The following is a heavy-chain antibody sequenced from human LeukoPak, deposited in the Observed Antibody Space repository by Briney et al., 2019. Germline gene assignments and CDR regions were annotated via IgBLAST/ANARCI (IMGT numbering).Heavy chain of an antibody. CDR3: ARVPGTSYYYYYMDV. D-gene: IGHD1-26*01. CDR2: IYTSGST. V-gene: IGHV4-61*02. Sequence: ASETLSLTCTVSGGSISSGSYYWSWIRQPAGKGLEWIGRIYTSGSTNYNPSLKSRVTISVDTSKNQFSLKLSSVTAADTAVYYCARVPGTSYYYYYMDVWGKGTTVTVSS. J-gene: IGHJ6*03. CDR1: GGSISSGSYY.